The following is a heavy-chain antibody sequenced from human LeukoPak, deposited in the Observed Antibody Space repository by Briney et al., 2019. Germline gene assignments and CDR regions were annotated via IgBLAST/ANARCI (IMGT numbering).Heavy chain of an antibody. CDR3: ARVGLAVADY. V-gene: IGHV4-38-2*01. D-gene: IGHD6-19*01. CDR2: IYHSGST. J-gene: IGHJ4*02. Sequence: SETLSLTCAVSGYSISSGYYWGWIRQPPGKGLEWIGSIYHSGSTYYNPSLKSRVTISADTSKNQFSLKLSSVTAADTAVYYCARVGLAVADYWGQGTLVTVSS. CDR1: GYSISSGYY.